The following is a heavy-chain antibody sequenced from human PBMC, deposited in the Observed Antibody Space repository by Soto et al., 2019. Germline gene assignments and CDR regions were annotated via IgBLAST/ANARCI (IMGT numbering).Heavy chain of an antibody. CDR2: IIPIFGTA. Sequence: SVKVSCKASGGTFSSYAISWVRQAPGQGLEWMGGIIPIFGTANYAQKFQGRVTITADESTSTAYMELSSLRSEDTAVYYCARDMRLYDYVWGSYRYISYYYYGMDVWGQGTTVTV. D-gene: IGHD3-16*02. J-gene: IGHJ6*02. CDR3: ARDMRLYDYVWGSYRYISYYYYGMDV. V-gene: IGHV1-69*13. CDR1: GGTFSSYA.